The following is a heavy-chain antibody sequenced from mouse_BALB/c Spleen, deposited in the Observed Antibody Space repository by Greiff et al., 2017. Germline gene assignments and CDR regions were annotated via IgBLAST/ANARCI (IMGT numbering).Heavy chain of an antibody. V-gene: IGHV5-17*02. CDR2: ISSGSSTI. J-gene: IGHJ2*01. CDR1: GFTSSSFG. Sequence: VQLKESGGGLVQPGGPRKLSCAAPGFTSSSFGMHWARQAPEKGREWVAYISSGSSTIYYADTVKGRFTISRDNPKNTLFLHVTSLRSEGTAMYYCARSQEAYFDYWGQGTTLTVSS. D-gene: IGHD3-2*02. CDR3: ARSQEAYFDY.